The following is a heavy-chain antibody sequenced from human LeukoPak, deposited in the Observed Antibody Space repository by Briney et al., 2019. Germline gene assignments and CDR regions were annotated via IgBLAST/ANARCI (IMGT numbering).Heavy chain of an antibody. D-gene: IGHD5-18*01. Sequence: GGSLRLSCAASGFTFSSYGMHWVRQAPGKGLEWVAVIWYDGSNKYYADSVKGRFTISRDNSKNTLYLQMNSLRAEDTAVYYCAKFSYEDTAMVTVRFDYWGQGTLVTVSS. CDR1: GFTFSSYG. V-gene: IGHV3-33*06. CDR2: IWYDGSNK. CDR3: AKFSYEDTAMVTVRFDY. J-gene: IGHJ4*02.